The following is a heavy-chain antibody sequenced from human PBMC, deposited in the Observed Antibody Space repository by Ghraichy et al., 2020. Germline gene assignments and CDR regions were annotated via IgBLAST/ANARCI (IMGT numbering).Heavy chain of an antibody. J-gene: IGHJ4*02. CDR2: LSGSGGST. CDR1: EFTFSTYA. Sequence: GGSLRLSCAASEFTFSTYAMSWVRQAPGKGLEWVSALSGSGGSTYFADSVKGRFTISRDNSKNTLYLQMNSLRAEDTAVYYCAKDIRSEYSSDWYTGVFDSWGQGTLVTVSS. D-gene: IGHD6-19*01. CDR3: AKDIRSEYSSDWYTGVFDS. V-gene: IGHV3-23*01.